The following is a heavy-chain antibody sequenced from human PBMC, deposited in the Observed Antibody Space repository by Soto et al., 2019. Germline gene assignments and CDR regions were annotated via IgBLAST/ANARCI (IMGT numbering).Heavy chain of an antibody. Sequence: GGSLRLSCAASGFTFSSYWMSWVRQAPGKGLEWVANIKQDGSEKYYVDSVKGRFTISRDNAKNSLYLQMNSLRAEDTAVYYCARIMRGVQLERRPNPYFDYWGQGTLVTVSS. CDR1: GFTFSSYW. CDR2: IKQDGSEK. J-gene: IGHJ4*02. D-gene: IGHD1-1*01. V-gene: IGHV3-7*01. CDR3: ARIMRGVQLERRPNPYFDY.